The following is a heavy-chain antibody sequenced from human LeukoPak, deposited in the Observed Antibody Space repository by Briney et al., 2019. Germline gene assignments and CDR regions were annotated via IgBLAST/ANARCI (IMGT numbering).Heavy chain of an antibody. J-gene: IGHJ3*02. CDR2: IYHSGST. CDR3: AREVAGTYAFDI. V-gene: IGHV4-38-2*02. CDR1: GYSISSGYY. Sequence: SETLSLTCTVSGYSISSGYYWGWIRQPPGKGLEWIGSIYHSGSTYYNPSLKSRVTISVDTSKNQVSLQLNSVTPEDTAIYFCAREVAGTYAFDIWGQGTMVTVSS. D-gene: IGHD6-19*01.